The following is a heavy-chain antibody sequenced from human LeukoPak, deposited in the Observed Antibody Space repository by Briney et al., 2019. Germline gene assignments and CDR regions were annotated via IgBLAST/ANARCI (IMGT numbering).Heavy chain of an antibody. CDR3: ARGHPVARYYY. V-gene: IGHV4-34*01. CDR2: INHSGST. J-gene: IGHJ4*02. Sequence: GSLRLSCAGTGMSFSDFRDAWMSWVRQAPGKGLEWIGEINHSGSTNYNPSLKSRVTISVDTSKNQFSLKLSSVTAADTAVYYCARGHPVARYYYWGQGTLVTVSS. CDR1: GMSFSDFRDA. D-gene: IGHD5-12*01.